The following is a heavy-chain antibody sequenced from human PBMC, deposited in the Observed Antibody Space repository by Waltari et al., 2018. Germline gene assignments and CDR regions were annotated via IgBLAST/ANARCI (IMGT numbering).Heavy chain of an antibody. CDR3: TRDRVGYCSGGTCYSRWFDP. J-gene: IGHJ5*02. CDR1: GYSLTESA. D-gene: IGHD2-15*01. V-gene: IGHV1-24*01. Sequence: QVQLVQSGAEVKKPGASVKVSCRVSGYSLTESALHWVRQAPGKGLEWLGGVDPEYGEAVYAQEFQGRVNMTEDTSKDTAYMELSSLTYEDTAVYYCTRDRVGYCSGGTCYSRWFDPWGQGTLVTVSS. CDR2: VDPEYGEA.